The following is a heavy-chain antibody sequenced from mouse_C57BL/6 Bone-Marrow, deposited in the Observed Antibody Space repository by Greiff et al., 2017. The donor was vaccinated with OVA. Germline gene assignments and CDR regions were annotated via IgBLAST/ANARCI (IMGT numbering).Heavy chain of an antibody. CDR1: GFTFSSYA. CDR3: TREHDYGSSYGWYFDV. J-gene: IGHJ1*03. CDR2: ISSGGDYI. V-gene: IGHV5-9-1*02. D-gene: IGHD1-1*01. Sequence: DVHLVESGEGLVKPGGSLKLSCAASGFTFSSYAMSWVRQTPEKRLEWVAYISSGGDYIYYADTVKGRFTISRDNARNTLYLQMSSLKSEDTAMYYCTREHDYGSSYGWYFDVWGTGTTVTVSS.